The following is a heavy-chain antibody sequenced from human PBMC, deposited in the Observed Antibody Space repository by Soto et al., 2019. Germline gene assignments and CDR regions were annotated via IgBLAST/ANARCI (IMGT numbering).Heavy chain of an antibody. CDR1: GYTFRSYG. D-gene: IGHD6-6*01. CDR3: ARDYSEWGMAGRLDY. J-gene: IGHJ4*02. V-gene: IGHV3-30*03. Sequence: GGSLRLSCAASGYTFRSYGMHWLRQAPGKGLEWVAVISYAGSNIYYADSVKGRFTISRDNSKNTLYLHLNGLRAEDTAVYYCARDYSEWGMAGRLDYWGQGTPVTVSS. CDR2: ISYAGSNI.